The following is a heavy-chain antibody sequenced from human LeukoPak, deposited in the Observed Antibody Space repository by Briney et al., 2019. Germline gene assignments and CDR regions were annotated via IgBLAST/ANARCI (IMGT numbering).Heavy chain of an antibody. CDR1: GYTFTGYY. D-gene: IGHD5-12*01. V-gene: IGHV1-2*02. J-gene: IGHJ5*02. CDR3: ARSHGYSGWFDP. CDR2: INPNSGGT. Sequence: APVKVSCKASGYTFTGYYMHWVRQAPGQGLEWMGWINPNSGGTNYAQKFQGRVTMTRDTSISTAYMELSRLRSDDTAVYYCARSHGYSGWFDPWGQGTLVTVSS.